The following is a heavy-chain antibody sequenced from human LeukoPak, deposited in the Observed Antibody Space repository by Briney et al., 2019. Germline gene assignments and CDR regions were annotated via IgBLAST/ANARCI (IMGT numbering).Heavy chain of an antibody. Sequence: PGGSLRLSCAASGFIFSCCGMHWVRQAPGMGLEWVALISFDGSNEYYADSVKGRFTISRDNSKNTLYLQMNSLRAEDTAVYYCARSPFAAMGLVWFDPWGQGTLVTVSS. V-gene: IGHV3-30*03. CDR3: ARSPFAAMGLVWFDP. CDR2: ISFDGSNE. J-gene: IGHJ5*02. CDR1: GFIFSCCG. D-gene: IGHD2-2*01.